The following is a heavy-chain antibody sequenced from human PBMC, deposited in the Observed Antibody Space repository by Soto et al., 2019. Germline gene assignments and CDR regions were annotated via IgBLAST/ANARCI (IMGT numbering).Heavy chain of an antibody. CDR2: TSYDGSNK. CDR3: ARWGTTGVFDL. V-gene: IGHV3-30*19. CDR1: GFRFKSFV. J-gene: IGHJ4*02. D-gene: IGHD3-16*01. Sequence: QLQLVESGGGVVQPGTSLRLSCAASGFRFKSFVMHWVRQAPGKGLEWVAFTSYDGSNKDYGDSVKGRFTVSRDNSQKTLLLQMDFLRPEDTALYYCARWGTTGVFDLWDQGTLVSVSS.